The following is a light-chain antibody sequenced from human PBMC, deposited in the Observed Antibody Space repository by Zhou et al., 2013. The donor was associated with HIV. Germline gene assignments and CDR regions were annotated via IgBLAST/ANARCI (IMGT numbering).Light chain of an antibody. V-gene: IGKV3-20*01. J-gene: IGKJ1*01. CDR3: QQYGSSPET. CDR2: GAS. CDR1: HTISANY. Sequence: EIVLTQSPGTLSLSPGEGATLSCRASHTISANYLAWYQQKPGQAPRLLIYGASTRATGIPDRFSGSGSGTDFTLTITRVEPEDVAVYYCQQYGSSPETFGQGTKVEI.